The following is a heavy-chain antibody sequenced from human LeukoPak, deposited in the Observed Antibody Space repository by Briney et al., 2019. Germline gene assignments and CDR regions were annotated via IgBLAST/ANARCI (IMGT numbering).Heavy chain of an antibody. CDR1: GYTFTGYY. V-gene: IGHV1-2*02. D-gene: IGHD2-15*01. J-gene: IGHJ4*02. CDR2: INPNSGGT. CDR3: AMGYCSGGSCYHLDY. Sequence: ASVKVSCKASGYTFTGYYMHWVRQAPGQGLERMGWINPNSGGTNYAQKVQGRVTMTRDTSISTAYMELSRLRSDDTAVYYCAMGYCSGGSCYHLDYWGQGTLVTVSS.